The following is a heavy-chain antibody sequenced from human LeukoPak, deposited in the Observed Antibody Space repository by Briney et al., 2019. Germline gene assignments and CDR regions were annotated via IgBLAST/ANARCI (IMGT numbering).Heavy chain of an antibody. CDR3: AKINTAMVTFPDY. J-gene: IGHJ4*02. V-gene: IGHV3-7*01. CDR2: IRQDGGEK. Sequence: QPGGSLRLSCAVSGFTFSSYWMNWVRQAPEKGLEWVASIRQDGGEKSYVDSVKGRFTISRDNSKNTLYLQMNSLRAEDTAVYYCAKINTAMVTFPDYWGQGTLVTVSS. CDR1: GFTFSSYW. D-gene: IGHD5-18*01.